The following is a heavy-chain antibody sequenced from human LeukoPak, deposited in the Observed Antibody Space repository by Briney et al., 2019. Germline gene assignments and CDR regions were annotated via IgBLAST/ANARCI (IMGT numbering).Heavy chain of an antibody. D-gene: IGHD3-3*01. J-gene: IGHJ4*02. V-gene: IGHV3-23*01. CDR1: GFTFSSSG. CDR3: GKVGGYDFWSGYYTFDY. CDR2: ISGSGGST. Sequence: QSGGSLRLSCAASGFTFSSSGMSWVRQAPGKGLEWVSTISGSGGSTYYADSVKGRFTISRDNSKNTLHLQMNSLRAEDTAVYYCGKVGGYDFWSGYYTFDYWGQGTLVTVPS.